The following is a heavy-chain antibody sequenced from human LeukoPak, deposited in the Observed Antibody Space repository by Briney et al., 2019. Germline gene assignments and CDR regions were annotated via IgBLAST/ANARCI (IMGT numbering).Heavy chain of an antibody. D-gene: IGHD6-6*01. CDR2: IKQDGSEK. CDR1: GFTFSSYW. V-gene: IGHV3-7*01. CDR3: AGPSPGRHYYYGMDV. Sequence: GGSLRLSCAASGFTFSSYWMSWVRQAPGKGLEWVANIKQDGSEKYYVDSVKGRFTISRDNAKNSLYLQMNSLRAEDTAVYYCAGPSPGRHYYYGMDVWGQGTTVTVSS. J-gene: IGHJ6*02.